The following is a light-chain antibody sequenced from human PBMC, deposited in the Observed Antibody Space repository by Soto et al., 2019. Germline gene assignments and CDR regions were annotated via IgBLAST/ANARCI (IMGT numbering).Light chain of an antibody. CDR1: SSNIGSNY. J-gene: IGLJ1*01. CDR3: AAWDDGQTAYV. Sequence: QSVLTQPPSASETPGQRVTISCSGSSSNIGSNYVYWYQQLPGTAPKLLIYSNNQRPSGVPDRFSGSKSGTSASLGISGLRSEDEADYYCAAWDDGQTAYVFGAGTKVTV. CDR2: SNN. V-gene: IGLV1-47*02.